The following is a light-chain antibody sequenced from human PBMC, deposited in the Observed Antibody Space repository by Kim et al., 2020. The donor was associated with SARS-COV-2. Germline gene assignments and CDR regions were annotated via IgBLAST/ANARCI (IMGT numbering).Light chain of an antibody. V-gene: IGLV3-19*01. Sequence: AWGQTVRITCKGDRLRSNCASWYQQKPGQAPVIVIYGKNNRTSGIPGRFSGSSSGNTASLTITGAKAKDEADYYCNSRDSSGNHLVFGGGTQLTVL. CDR1: RLRSNC. CDR2: GKN. CDR3: NSRDSSGNHLV. J-gene: IGLJ3*02.